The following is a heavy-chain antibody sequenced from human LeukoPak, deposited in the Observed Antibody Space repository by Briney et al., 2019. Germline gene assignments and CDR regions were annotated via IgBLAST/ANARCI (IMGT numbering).Heavy chain of an antibody. CDR3: ARDVEGGTFDI. D-gene: IGHD3-16*01. V-gene: IGHV3-7*05. J-gene: IGHJ3*02. CDR1: GFTFSRFW. CDR2: IDQSGDRN. Sequence: GGSLRLSCAASGFTFSRFWMNWVRQAPGRGLEWVANIDQSGDRNNYVDSVKGRFTISRDNAKNSLFLEMSSLRADDTAVYFCARDVEGGTFDIWGQGTTVTVSS.